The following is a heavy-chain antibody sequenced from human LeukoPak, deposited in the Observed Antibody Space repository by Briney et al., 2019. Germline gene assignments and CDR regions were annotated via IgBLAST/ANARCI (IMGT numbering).Heavy chain of an antibody. J-gene: IGHJ4*02. CDR3: AREDHPYYFDY. CDR1: GYTFTGYY. Sequence: ASVRVSCKASGYTFTGYYMHWVRQAPGQGLEWMGWINPNSGGTNYAQKFQGWVTMTRDTSISTAYMELSRLRSDDTAVYYCAREDHPYYFDYWGQGTLVTVSS. V-gene: IGHV1-2*04. CDR2: INPNSGGT. D-gene: IGHD1-14*01.